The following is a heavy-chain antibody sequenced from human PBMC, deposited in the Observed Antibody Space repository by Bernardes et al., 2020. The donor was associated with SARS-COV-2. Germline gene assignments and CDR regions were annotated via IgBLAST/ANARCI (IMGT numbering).Heavy chain of an antibody. CDR3: ARDVGQYYYDSSGYLED. D-gene: IGHD3-22*01. CDR2: IYYRGRT. V-gene: IGHV4-39*07. CDR1: GGSISSSSYY. J-gene: IGHJ4*02. Sequence: SETLSLTCTVSGGSISSSSYYWGWIRQPPGKGLEWIGSIYYRGRTYYNPSLKSRVTISVDKSKNQFSLKLSSVTAADTAVYYCARDVGQYYYDSSGYLEDWGQGTLVTGSS.